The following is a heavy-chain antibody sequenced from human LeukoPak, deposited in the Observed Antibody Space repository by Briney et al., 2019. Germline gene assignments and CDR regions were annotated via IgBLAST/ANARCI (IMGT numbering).Heavy chain of an antibody. CDR1: GYTFTNFG. CDR2: ISGYNDNP. D-gene: IGHD2-21*01. V-gene: IGHV1-18*01. CDR3: ARDDSAD. J-gene: IGHJ4*02. Sequence: ASVKVSCKASGYTFTNFGISWVRQAPGQGLEWMGWISGYNDNPTYAQKLQGRVTLTTDTSTSTAYMELRSLRYDDTAVYYCARDDSADWGQGTLVTVSS.